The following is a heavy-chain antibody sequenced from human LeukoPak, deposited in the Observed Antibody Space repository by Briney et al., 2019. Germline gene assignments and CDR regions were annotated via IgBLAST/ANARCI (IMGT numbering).Heavy chain of an antibody. V-gene: IGHV3-30*18. D-gene: IGHD1-26*01. Sequence: GGSLRLSCAASGFTFSSYGMHWVRQAPGKRLEWVAVISYDGSNKYYADSVKGRFTISRDNSKNTLYLQMNSLRAEDTAVYYCAKPLSIVPDAFDIWGQGTMVTVSS. CDR1: GFTFSSYG. J-gene: IGHJ3*02. CDR2: ISYDGSNK. CDR3: AKPLSIVPDAFDI.